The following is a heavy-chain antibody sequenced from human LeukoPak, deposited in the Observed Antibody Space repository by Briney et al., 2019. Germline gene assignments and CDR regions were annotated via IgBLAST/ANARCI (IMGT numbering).Heavy chain of an antibody. CDR2: ISGSGGST. J-gene: IGHJ4*02. CDR3: AREVYDTSGVDY. Sequence: GGSLRLSCAVSGITLSNYGMSWVRQAPGKGPEWVAGISGSGGSTNYADSVKGRFTISRDNSKNTLYLQMNSLRAEDTALYYCAREVYDTSGVDYWGQGTLVTVSS. D-gene: IGHD3-22*01. CDR1: GITLSNYG. V-gene: IGHV3-23*01.